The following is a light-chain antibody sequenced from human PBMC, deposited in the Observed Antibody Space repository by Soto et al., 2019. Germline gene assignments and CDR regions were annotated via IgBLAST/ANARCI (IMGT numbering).Light chain of an antibody. Sequence: QSALTQPASVSGSAGQSITISCSGTMRDVGAYNLVSWYQQNPGTAPKLIIYEVRNRPSGISSRFSGSRSGNTASLTISGLQPEDEGDYYCSAYTARRTLVFGGGTKVTVL. V-gene: IGLV2-14*01. CDR2: EVR. CDR3: SAYTARRTLV. J-gene: IGLJ3*02. CDR1: MRDVGAYNL.